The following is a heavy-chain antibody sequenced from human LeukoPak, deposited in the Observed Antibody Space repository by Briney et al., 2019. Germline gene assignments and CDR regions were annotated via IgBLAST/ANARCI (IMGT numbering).Heavy chain of an antibody. Sequence: PSETLSLTCTVSGGSVSSYYWSWIRQPPGKGLEWIGYIYYSGSTNYNPSLKSRVTISVDTSKNQFSLKLSSVTAADTAVYYCARGSGAEYYFDYWGQGTLVTVSS. D-gene: IGHD6-6*01. J-gene: IGHJ4*02. CDR2: IYYSGST. CDR3: ARGSGAEYYFDY. V-gene: IGHV4-59*02. CDR1: GGSVSSYY.